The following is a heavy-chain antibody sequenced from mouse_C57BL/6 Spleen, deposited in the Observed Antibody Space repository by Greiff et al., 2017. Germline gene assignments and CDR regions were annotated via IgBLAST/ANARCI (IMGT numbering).Heavy chain of an antibody. CDR1: GYTFTSYW. D-gene: IGHD1-1*01. CDR2: IDPSDSST. CDR3: ARFDGTTTYFDY. V-gene: IGHV1-59*01. J-gene: IGHJ2*01. Sequence: QVQLQQPGAELVRPGTSVKLSCKASGYTFTSYWMHWVKQRPGQGLEWIGVIDPSDSSTNYNQKFKGKATLTVDTSSSTAYMQLSSLTSEDSAVYYCARFDGTTTYFDYWGQGTTLTVSA.